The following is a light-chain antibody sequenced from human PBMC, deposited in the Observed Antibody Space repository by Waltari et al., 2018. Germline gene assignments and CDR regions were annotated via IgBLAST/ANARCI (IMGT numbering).Light chain of an antibody. Sequence: DIVLTQPPATLYVSPGQRTPLSCSAGQSISTSLAWYQQRPGQPPRLLVSGASSRAPGIPARCSGSGSGTEFTLTISSRQSEDFAVYHCQRYYDWPLSFGGGTKVEIK. V-gene: IGKV3-15*01. CDR3: QRYYDWPLS. CDR1: QSISTS. CDR2: GAS. J-gene: IGKJ4*01.